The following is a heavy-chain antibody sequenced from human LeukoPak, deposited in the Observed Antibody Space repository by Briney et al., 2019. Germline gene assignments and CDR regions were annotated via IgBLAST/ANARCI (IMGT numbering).Heavy chain of an antibody. CDR1: GFTFSSYE. CDR3: ARDLGDITMVRGDADY. V-gene: IGHV3-48*03. J-gene: IGHJ4*02. CDR2: ISSSGSTI. Sequence: GGSLRLSCAAPGFTFSSYEMNWVRRAPGKGLEWVSYISSSGSTIYYADSVKGRFTISRDNAKNSLYLQMNSLRAEDTAVYYCARDLGDITMVRGDADYWGQGTLVTVSS. D-gene: IGHD3-10*01.